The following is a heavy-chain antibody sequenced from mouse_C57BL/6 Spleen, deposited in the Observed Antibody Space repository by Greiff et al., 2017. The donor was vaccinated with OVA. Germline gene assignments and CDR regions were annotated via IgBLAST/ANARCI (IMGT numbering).Heavy chain of an antibody. CDR3: ARVQLRLQDY. CDR2: IYPSDSET. CDR1: GYTFTSYW. V-gene: IGHV1-61*01. J-gene: IGHJ2*01. Sequence: QVQLQQPGAELVRPGSSVKLSCKASGYTFTSYWMDWVKQRPGQGLEWIGNIYPSDSETHYNQKFKDKATLTVDKSSSTAYMQLSSLTSEDSAVYYCARVQLRLQDYWGQGTTLTVSS. D-gene: IGHD3-2*02.